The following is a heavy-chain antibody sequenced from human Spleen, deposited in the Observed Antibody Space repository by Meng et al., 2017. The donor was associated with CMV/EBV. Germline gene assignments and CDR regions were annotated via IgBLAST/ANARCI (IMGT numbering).Heavy chain of an antibody. D-gene: IGHD6-19*01. CDR2: VSPSGVRT. CDR3: AKDHVAVTGIGPVFDS. J-gene: IGHJ4*02. V-gene: IGHV3-23*01. CDR1: GFNFANYA. Sequence: GESLKISCAASGFNFANYAMTWVRQAPGKGLEWVSTVSPSGVRTHYSDSVKGRFTISRDISKDTLYLQMNSLRAEDTAVYYCAKDHVAVTGIGPVFDSWGQGTLVTVSS.